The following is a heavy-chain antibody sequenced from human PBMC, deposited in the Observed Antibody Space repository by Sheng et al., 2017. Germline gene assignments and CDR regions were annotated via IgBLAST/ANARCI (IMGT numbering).Heavy chain of an antibody. J-gene: IGHJ4*02. Sequence: QVQLVQSGAEVKKPGSSVKVSCKASGGTFSSYTISWVRQAPGQGLEWMGRIIPILGIANYAQKFQGRVTITADKSTSTAYMELSSLRSEDTAVYYCARDIDYGGNSGVDYWGQGTLVTVSS. D-gene: IGHD2-21*02. CDR3: ARDIDYGGNSGVDY. CDR1: GGTFSSYT. V-gene: IGHV1-69*08. CDR2: IIPILGIA.